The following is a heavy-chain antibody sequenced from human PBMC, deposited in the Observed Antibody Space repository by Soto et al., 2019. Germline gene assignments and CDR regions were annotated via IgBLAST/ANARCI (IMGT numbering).Heavy chain of an antibody. CDR2: IWYDGSNK. D-gene: IGHD5-12*01. CDR1: GFTFSSYG. Sequence: PGGSLRLSCAASGFTFSSYGMHWIRQAPGKGLEWVAVIWYDGSNKYYADSVKGRFTISRDNSKNTLYLQMNSLRAEDTAVYYCARAPRRWLSSPYYFDYWGQGTLVTVSS. V-gene: IGHV3-33*01. CDR3: ARAPRRWLSSPYYFDY. J-gene: IGHJ4*02.